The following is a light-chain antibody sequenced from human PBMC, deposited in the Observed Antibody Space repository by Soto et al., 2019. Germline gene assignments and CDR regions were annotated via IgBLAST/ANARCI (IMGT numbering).Light chain of an antibody. CDR3: QHYNSWPRT. V-gene: IGKV3-15*01. CDR1: QSVSSN. CDR2: GAS. J-gene: IGKJ1*01. Sequence: EMVMTQSPAILSVSPGERATLSCRASQSVSSNLAWYQQKPGQAPRLLIYGASTRATGVPARFSGSGSGTEFTLTISSLQSEDFAVYHCQHYNSWPRTFGQWTKVESK.